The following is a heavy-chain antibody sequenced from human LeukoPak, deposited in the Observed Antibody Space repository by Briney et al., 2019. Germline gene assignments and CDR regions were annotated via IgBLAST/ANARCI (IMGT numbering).Heavy chain of an antibody. CDR2: IIPIFGTA. CDR1: GGTFSSYA. CDR3: ARVGSGYGDSSDY. V-gene: IGHV1-69*06. Sequence: ASVKVSCKASGGTFSSYAISWVRQAPGQGLEWMGGIIPIFGTANYAQKFQGRVTITADKSTSTAYMELSSLRSEDTAVYYCARVGSGYGDSSDYWGQGTLVTVSS. D-gene: IGHD5-12*01. J-gene: IGHJ4*02.